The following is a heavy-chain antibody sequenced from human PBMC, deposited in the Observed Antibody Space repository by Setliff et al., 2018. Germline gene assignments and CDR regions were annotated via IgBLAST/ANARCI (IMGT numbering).Heavy chain of an antibody. J-gene: IGHJ4*02. CDR1: GYTFTTYA. CDR2: VHGYTGDS. V-gene: IGHV1-18*01. D-gene: IGHD5-18*01. CDR3: ARGSYGDPDY. Sequence: GASVKVSCKASGYTFTTYAINWVRQAPGQGLEWMGWVHGYTGDSNYAQNLQGRVTMTTDTSTSTVYMEIRSLRSDDTAVYYCARGSYGDPDYWGQGTLVTVSS.